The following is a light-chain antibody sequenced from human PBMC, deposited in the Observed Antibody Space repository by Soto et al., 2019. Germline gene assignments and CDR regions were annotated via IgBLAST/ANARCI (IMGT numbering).Light chain of an antibody. V-gene: IGKV3-20*01. CDR3: QQYVSSPWA. CDR2: GAS. J-gene: IGKJ1*01. CDR1: QSFRGL. Sequence: EVVLTQSPVTLSLSPGERATLSCRASQSFRGLLAWYQQKPGQAPRLLIYGASTRATGIPARFSGSGSGTEFTLTISRLEPEDFAVYYCQQYVSSPWAFGQGTKVDIK.